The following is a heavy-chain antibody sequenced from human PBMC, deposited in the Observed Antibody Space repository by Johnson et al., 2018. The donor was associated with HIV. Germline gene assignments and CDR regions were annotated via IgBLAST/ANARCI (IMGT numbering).Heavy chain of an antibody. Sequence: QVQLVESGGGVVQPGRSLRLSCAASGFTFSSYAMLWVRQAPGKGLEWVAVISYDGSNKYYADSVKGRFTISIDNSKNTLYLQMNSLRAEDTAVYYCARVLTTRGAFDIWGQGTLVTVSS. V-gene: IGHV3-30-3*01. CDR3: ARVLTTRGAFDI. CDR1: GFTFSSYA. D-gene: IGHD3-9*01. J-gene: IGHJ3*02. CDR2: ISYDGSNK.